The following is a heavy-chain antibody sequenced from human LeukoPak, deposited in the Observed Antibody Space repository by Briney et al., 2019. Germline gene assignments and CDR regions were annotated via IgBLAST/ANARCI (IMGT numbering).Heavy chain of an antibody. CDR3: ARDRGYSYGYGMDV. CDR1: GGSISNYY. J-gene: IGHJ6*04. D-gene: IGHD5-18*01. V-gene: IGHV4-59*12. Sequence: SETLSLTCTVSGGSISNYYWNWFRQPPGKGLEWIGYIYYSGSTNYNPSLKSRITISVGTSKNQFSLKLSSVTAADTAVYYCARDRGYSYGYGMDVWGKGTTVTVSS. CDR2: IYYSGST.